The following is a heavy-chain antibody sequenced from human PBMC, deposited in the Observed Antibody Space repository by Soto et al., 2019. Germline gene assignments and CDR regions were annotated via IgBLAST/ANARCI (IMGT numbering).Heavy chain of an antibody. CDR3: ATMGHCSNGVCSYYYYGMDV. CDR2: IKSKIDGGTS. V-gene: IGHV3-15*07. D-gene: IGHD2-8*01. J-gene: IGHJ6*02. CDR1: GFTFSHAW. Sequence: GSLRLSCGASGFTFSHAWMNWVCQAPGKGLEWVGRIKSKIDGGTSDYAAPVKGRFSISRDDSKDTLFLQMNSLKTEDTAVYFCATMGHCSNGVCSYYYYGMDVWGLGTTVTVSS.